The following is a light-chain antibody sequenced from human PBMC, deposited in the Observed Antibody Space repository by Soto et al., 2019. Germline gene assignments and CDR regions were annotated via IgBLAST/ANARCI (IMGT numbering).Light chain of an antibody. Sequence: EIVLTQSADALSLYPGERVSLSCRASRPVVRQYIAWYHQKPGQAPRLLIYGASTRATGIPARFSGSGSGTEFTLTISSLQSEDFAVYYCQQYNNWPTFGQGTKVDIK. CDR3: QQYNNWPT. J-gene: IGKJ1*01. V-gene: IGKV3-15*01. CDR1: RPVVRQ. CDR2: GAS.